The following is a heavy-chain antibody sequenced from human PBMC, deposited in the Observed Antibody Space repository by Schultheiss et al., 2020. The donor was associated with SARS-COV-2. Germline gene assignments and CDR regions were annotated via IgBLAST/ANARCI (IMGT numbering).Heavy chain of an antibody. D-gene: IGHD2-15*01. Sequence: GESLKISCSASGFTFSSYAMHWVRQAPGKGLEYVSAISSNGGSTYYADSVKGRFTISRDNSKNTLYLQMNSLRAEDTAVYYCARDGDCSGGSCYYNGVLSWFDPWGQGTLVTVSS. CDR1: GFTFSSYA. V-gene: IGHV3-64*04. CDR3: ARDGDCSGGSCYYNGVLSWFDP. CDR2: ISSNGGST. J-gene: IGHJ5*02.